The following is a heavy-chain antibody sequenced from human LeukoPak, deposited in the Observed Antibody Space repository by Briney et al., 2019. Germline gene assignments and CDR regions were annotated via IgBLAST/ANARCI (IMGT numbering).Heavy chain of an antibody. CDR3: ARGVTIFGVVILYFDY. D-gene: IGHD3-3*01. CDR2: INPNSGGT. Sequence: ASVKVSCKASGYTFTGYYMHWVRQAPGQGLEWMGWINPNSGGTNYAQKFQGRVTMTRDTSISTAYMELSRLRSDDTAVYYCARGVTIFGVVILYFDYWGQGTLVTVSS. J-gene: IGHJ4*02. CDR1: GYTFTGYY. V-gene: IGHV1-2*02.